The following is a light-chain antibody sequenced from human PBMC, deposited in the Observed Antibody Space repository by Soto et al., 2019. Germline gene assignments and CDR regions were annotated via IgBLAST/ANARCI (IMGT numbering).Light chain of an antibody. CDR2: EVS. CDR3: LSKTSSISDV. J-gene: IGLJ1*01. CDR1: TSDVGGYNY. Sequence: QSALTQPASVSGSPGQSITISCTGTTSDVGGYNYVSWYQQHPGKVPKLLIHEVSNRPSGVSNRSSGSKSGNTASLTISGLQAEDEADYYCLSKTSSISDVFGTGTKVTVL. V-gene: IGLV2-14*01.